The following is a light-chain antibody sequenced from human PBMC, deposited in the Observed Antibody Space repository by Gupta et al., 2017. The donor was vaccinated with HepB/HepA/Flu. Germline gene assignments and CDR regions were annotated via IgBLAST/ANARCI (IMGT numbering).Light chain of an antibody. CDR1: SNDVGGYDY. V-gene: IGLV2-11*01. Sequence: QSALTQPRSVSGSPGQPVTISCTGTSNDVGGYDYVSWYQHHPGKAPKLMIYDAFKRPSGVPDRFSGSKSGNTASLTISGLQAEDEADYYCCSYAGSYTLGVFGGGTKLTVL. CDR3: CSYAGSYTLGV. CDR2: DAF. J-gene: IGLJ3*02.